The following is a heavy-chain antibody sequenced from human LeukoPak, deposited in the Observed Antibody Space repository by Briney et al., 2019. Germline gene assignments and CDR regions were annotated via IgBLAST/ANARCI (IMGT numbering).Heavy chain of an antibody. CDR3: ARDRPYYYFDY. Sequence: GGSLRLSCAASGSTFSNHWLSSVRQAPRKELEWVANIKQDGSEEYYLYSVKGRFPISKDNAKSSLCLQMNSLRAEDTDVYYCARDRPYYYFDYWGQGTLVTVSS. D-gene: IGHD2-21*01. J-gene: IGHJ4*02. CDR1: GSTFSNHW. V-gene: IGHV3-7*04. CDR2: IKQDGSEE.